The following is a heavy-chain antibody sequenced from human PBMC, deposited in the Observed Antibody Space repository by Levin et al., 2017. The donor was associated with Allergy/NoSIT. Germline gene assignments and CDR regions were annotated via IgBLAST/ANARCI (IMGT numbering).Heavy chain of an antibody. CDR2: IYNNGKN. CDR1: GGSISSGGYY. V-gene: IGHV4-31*03. Sequence: SQTLSLTCSVSGGSISSGGYYWTWIRQRPEMGLEWIGYIYNNGKNYYNPSLKSRVTMSLDTSRKQFSLMLNSLTAADTAVYYCARGFGGYADHWGQGRVVSVSS. CDR3: ARGFGGYADH. D-gene: IGHD5-12*01. J-gene: IGHJ5*02.